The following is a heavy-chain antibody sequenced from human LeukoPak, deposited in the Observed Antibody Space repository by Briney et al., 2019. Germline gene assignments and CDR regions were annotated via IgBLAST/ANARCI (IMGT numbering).Heavy chain of an antibody. CDR3: ARVAVAYFDY. CDR1: GFTVSSTH. V-gene: IGHV3-66*01. CDR2: IYSGGAA. D-gene: IGHD6-19*01. J-gene: IGHJ4*02. Sequence: GGSLRLSGAASGFTVSSTHMGWVRQAPGKGLEWVSVIYSGGAAYYPDSVKGRFTISRDLSKNTLYLQMNDLRAEDTAVYYCARVAVAYFDYWGQGTLVTVSS.